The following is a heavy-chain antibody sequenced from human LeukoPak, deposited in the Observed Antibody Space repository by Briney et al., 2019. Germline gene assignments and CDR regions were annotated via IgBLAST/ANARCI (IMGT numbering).Heavy chain of an antibody. CDR1: GFTFSSYG. CDR2: ISYDGSNK. Sequence: GGSLRLSCAASGFTFSSYGMHWVRQAPGKGLEWVAVISYDGSNKYYADSVKGRFTISRDNSKNTLYLQMNSLRAEDTAVYYCAKDVWFGELFRFYFDYWGQGTLVTVSS. V-gene: IGHV3-30*18. J-gene: IGHJ4*02. CDR3: AKDVWFGELFRFYFDY. D-gene: IGHD3-10*01.